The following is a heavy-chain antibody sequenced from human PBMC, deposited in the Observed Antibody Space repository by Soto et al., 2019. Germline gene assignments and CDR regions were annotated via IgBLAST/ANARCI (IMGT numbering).Heavy chain of an antibody. Sequence: GGSLRLSCAASGFTFSSYSMNWVRQAPGKGLEWVSSISSSSSYIYYADSVKGRFTISRDNAKNSLYLQMNSLRAEDTAVYYCARDGVANNWFDPWGQGTLVTVSS. D-gene: IGHD3-3*01. CDR3: ARDGVANNWFDP. J-gene: IGHJ5*02. CDR2: ISSSSSYI. V-gene: IGHV3-21*01. CDR1: GFTFSSYS.